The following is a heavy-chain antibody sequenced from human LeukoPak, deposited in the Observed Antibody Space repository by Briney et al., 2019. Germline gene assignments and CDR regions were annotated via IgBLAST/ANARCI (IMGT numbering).Heavy chain of an antibody. V-gene: IGHV5-51*01. CDR1: GFTFNTYS. D-gene: IGHD6-19*01. Sequence: GESLKISCKASGFTFNTYSIAWVRQMPGKGLEWVGIIRPSDSDTKYSPSFQGQVTLSVDKSLTPAYLQWSSRKASDTAMYYCARHWWGADIAVAANWCDPWGQGTLVSVSS. J-gene: IGHJ5*02. CDR3: ARHWWGADIAVAANWCDP. CDR2: IRPSDSDT.